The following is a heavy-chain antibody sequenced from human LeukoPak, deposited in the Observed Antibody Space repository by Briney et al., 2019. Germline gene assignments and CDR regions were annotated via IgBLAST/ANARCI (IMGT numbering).Heavy chain of an antibody. Sequence: GSLRLSCAASGFTFSSYAMSWVRQAPGKGLEWVSAISGSGGSTYYADSVKGRFTISRDNAKNTLYMQVNSPRAEDTAVYYCARSINPDYWGQGTLVTVSS. V-gene: IGHV3-23*01. D-gene: IGHD5-24*01. J-gene: IGHJ4*02. CDR2: ISGSGGST. CDR1: GFTFSSYA. CDR3: ARSINPDY.